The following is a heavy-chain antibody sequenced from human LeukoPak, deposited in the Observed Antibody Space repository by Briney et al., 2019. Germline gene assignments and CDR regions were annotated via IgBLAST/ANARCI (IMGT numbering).Heavy chain of an antibody. J-gene: IGHJ4*02. Sequence: GRSLRLSCAASGFTFSSYGMHWVRQAPGKGPEWVAVIWYDGNLRYYADSVKGRFTISRDNSNNTLYLQMNSLKAEDTAVYYCARGEGYCSSTSCYGGLDYWGQGTLVTVSS. D-gene: IGHD2-2*01. CDR2: IWYDGNLR. CDR3: ARGEGYCSSTSCYGGLDY. CDR1: GFTFSSYG. V-gene: IGHV3-33*01.